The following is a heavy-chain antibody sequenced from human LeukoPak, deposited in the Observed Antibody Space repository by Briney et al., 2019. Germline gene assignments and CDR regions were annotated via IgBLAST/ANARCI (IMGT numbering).Heavy chain of an antibody. V-gene: IGHV3-23*01. CDR2: ISGSGGST. CDR3: AKDRISCITTSCPQGLDY. CDR1: GFTFSSYG. J-gene: IGHJ4*02. D-gene: IGHD2-2*01. Sequence: TGGSLRLSCAASGFTFSSYGMSWVRQAPGKGLEWVSAISGSGGSTYYADSVKGRFTISRDNSKNSLYLQMNSLRAEDTAVYYCAKDRISCITTSCPQGLDYWGQGTLVTVSS.